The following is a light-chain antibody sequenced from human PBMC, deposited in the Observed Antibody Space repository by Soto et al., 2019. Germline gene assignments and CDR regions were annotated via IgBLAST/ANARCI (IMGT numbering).Light chain of an antibody. CDR1: SSDVGDYNR. J-gene: IGLJ1*01. Sequence: QSVLTQPPSVSGSPGQSITISCTGTSSDVGDYNRVSWYQHHPGKAPKLMIFEVTNRPSGISDRFSGSKSGNTASLTISGLQAEDEADYYCGSYTTSSNYVFGTGTKVTVL. CDR2: EVT. V-gene: IGLV2-14*01. CDR3: GSYTTSSNYV.